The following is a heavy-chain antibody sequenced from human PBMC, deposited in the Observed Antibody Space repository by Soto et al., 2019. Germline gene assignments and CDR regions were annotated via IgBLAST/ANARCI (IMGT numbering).Heavy chain of an antibody. CDR3: ASSSPGSRTLMDI. D-gene: IGHD6-13*01. V-gene: IGHV1-46*03. J-gene: IGHJ3*02. CDR2: INPSGGST. CDR1: GYTFTSYY. Sequence: QVQLVQSGAEVKKPGASVKVSCKASGYTFTSYYMHWVRQAPGQGLEWMGIINPSGGSTSYAQKFQGRVTMTRDTFTSTVYMELSSLRSEDTAVYYCASSSPGSRTLMDIWGQGTMVTVSS.